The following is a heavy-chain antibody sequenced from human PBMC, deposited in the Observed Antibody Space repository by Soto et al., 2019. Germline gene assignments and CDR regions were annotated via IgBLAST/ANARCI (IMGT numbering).Heavy chain of an antibody. J-gene: IGHJ6*03. CDR3: ARGMIHFDSYYYYYYMDV. D-gene: IGHD3-9*01. CDR1: GYTFTSYG. Sequence: GASVKVSCKASGYTFTSYGISWVRQAPGQGLEWMGWISAYNGNTNYAQKLQGRVTMTTDTSTSTAYMELRSLRSDDTAVYYCARGMIHFDSYYYYYYMDVWGKGTTVTVSS. CDR2: ISAYNGNT. V-gene: IGHV1-18*01.